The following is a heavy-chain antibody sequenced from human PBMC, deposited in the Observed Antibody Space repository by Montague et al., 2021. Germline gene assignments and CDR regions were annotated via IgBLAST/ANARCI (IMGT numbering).Heavy chain of an antibody. V-gene: IGHV3-7*01. CDR3: ARDQGQGYCGGDCYVGLDY. D-gene: IGHD2-21*01. J-gene: IGHJ4*02. Sequence: SLRLSCAASGFTFSNYWMCWVRQAPGKGLEWVANIKQDGSEKHYVDSVKGRFTISRDNAKNSLYLQMNSLRAEDTAVYFCARDQGQGYCGGDCYVGLDYWGQGTLVTVSS. CDR2: IKQDGSEK. CDR1: GFTFSNYW.